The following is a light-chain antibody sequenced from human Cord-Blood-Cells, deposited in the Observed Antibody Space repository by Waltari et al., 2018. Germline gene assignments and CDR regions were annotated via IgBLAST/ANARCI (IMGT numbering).Light chain of an antibody. CDR1: SGSIASNY. V-gene: IGLV6-57*01. Sequence: NFMLTQPHSVSESPWKTVTISCTRSSGSIASNYVQWYQQRPGSSPTTVIYEDNQRPSGVPDRFSGSIDSSSNSASRTISGLKTEDEADYYCQSYDSSNHVVFGGGTKLTVL. J-gene: IGLJ2*01. CDR2: EDN. CDR3: QSYDSSNHVV.